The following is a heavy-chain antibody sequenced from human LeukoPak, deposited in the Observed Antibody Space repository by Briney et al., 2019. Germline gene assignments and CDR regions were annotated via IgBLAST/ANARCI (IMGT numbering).Heavy chain of an antibody. V-gene: IGHV4-59*01. D-gene: IGHD3-10*01. Sequence: PSETLSLTCTVSGGSISSYYWNWIRQPPGKGLEWIGYIYYSGSTNYNPSLKSRVTISVDTSRNQFSLKLHSVTAADTAVYYCARDRGRATWFDPWGQGTAVTVSS. CDR2: IYYSGST. CDR1: GGSISSYY. CDR3: ARDRGRATWFDP. J-gene: IGHJ5*02.